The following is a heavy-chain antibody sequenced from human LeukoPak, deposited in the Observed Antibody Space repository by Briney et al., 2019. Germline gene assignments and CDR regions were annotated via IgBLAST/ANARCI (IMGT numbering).Heavy chain of an antibody. D-gene: IGHD6-13*01. V-gene: IGHV3-30*02. J-gene: IGHJ4*02. CDR3: ASQHYSSSWYYFDY. CDR2: IRYDGSNK. Sequence: GGSRRLSCAASGFTFSSYGMHWVRQAPGKGLEWVAFIRYDGSNKYYADSVKGRFTISRDNSKNTLYLQMNSLRAEDTAVYYCASQHYSSSWYYFDYWGQGTLVTVSS. CDR1: GFTFSSYG.